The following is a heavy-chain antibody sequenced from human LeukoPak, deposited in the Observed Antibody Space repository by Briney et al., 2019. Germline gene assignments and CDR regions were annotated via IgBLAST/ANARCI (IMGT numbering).Heavy chain of an antibody. CDR3: AHYADYVGFDY. D-gene: IGHD4-17*01. Sequence: GGSLRLSCAASGFTFSSYAMSWLRQAPGKGLEWVSAISDSGGDTYYADSVKGRFTISRDNSKNTLYLQLNSLRAEDTAVFYCAHYADYVGFDYWGQGTLVTVSS. V-gene: IGHV3-23*01. CDR1: GFTFSSYA. J-gene: IGHJ4*02. CDR2: ISDSGGDT.